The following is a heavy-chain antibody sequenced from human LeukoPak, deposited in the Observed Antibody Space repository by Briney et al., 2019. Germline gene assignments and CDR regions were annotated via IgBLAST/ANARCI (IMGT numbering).Heavy chain of an antibody. Sequence: SETLSLTCAVYGGSFSDYYWSWIRQPPGKGLEWIGEINHSGSTNYNPSLKSRVTISVDTSKNQFSLKLSSVTAADTAVYYCASRPRYCSSTSCYISPYYYYGMDVWGQGTTVTVSS. D-gene: IGHD2-2*02. V-gene: IGHV4-34*01. CDR2: INHSGST. CDR3: ASRPRYCSSTSCYISPYYYYGMDV. CDR1: GGSFSDYY. J-gene: IGHJ6*02.